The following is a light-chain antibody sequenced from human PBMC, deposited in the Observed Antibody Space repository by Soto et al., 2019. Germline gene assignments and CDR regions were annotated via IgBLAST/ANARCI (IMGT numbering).Light chain of an antibody. V-gene: IGLV3-21*02. CDR1: NIGSKS. CDR3: QVWDSSSDHPVV. J-gene: IGLJ2*01. CDR2: ADS. Sequence: SYELPQPPSVSVAPGQTARITCGGNNIGSKSVHWYQQKPGQAPVLVVYADSDRPSGIPERFSGSNSGNTATLTISRVEAGDEADYYCQVWDSSSDHPVVFGGGTQLTVL.